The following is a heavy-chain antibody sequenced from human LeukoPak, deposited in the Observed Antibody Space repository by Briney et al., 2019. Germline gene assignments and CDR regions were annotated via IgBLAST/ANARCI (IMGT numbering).Heavy chain of an antibody. CDR3: ARASNWLYCGGDCFDAFDI. V-gene: IGHV3-30*03. J-gene: IGHJ3*02. Sequence: PGRSLRLSCAASGFTFSSSGMHWVRQAPGKGLEWVAVISYDGSNKYYADSVKGRFTISRDNSKNTLYLQMNSLRAEDTAVYYCARASNWLYCGGDCFDAFDIWGQGTMVTVSS. CDR1: GFTFSSSG. CDR2: ISYDGSNK. D-gene: IGHD2-21*02.